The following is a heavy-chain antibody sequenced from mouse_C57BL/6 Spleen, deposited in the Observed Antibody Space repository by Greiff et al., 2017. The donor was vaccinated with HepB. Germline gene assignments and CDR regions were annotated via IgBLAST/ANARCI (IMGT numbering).Heavy chain of an antibody. CDR1: GYSITSGYY. D-gene: IGHD1-1*01. V-gene: IGHV3-6*01. Sequence: DVKLVESGPGLVKPSQSLSLTCSVTGYSITSGYYWNWIRQFPGNKLEWMGYISYDGSNNYNPSLKNRISITRDTSKNQFFLKLNSVTTEDTATYYCARDGSSYVFDYWGQGTTLTVSS. J-gene: IGHJ2*01. CDR3: ARDGSSYVFDY. CDR2: ISYDGSN.